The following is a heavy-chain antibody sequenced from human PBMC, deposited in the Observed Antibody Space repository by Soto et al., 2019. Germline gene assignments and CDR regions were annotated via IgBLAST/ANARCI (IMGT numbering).Heavy chain of an antibody. CDR3: ARKWGLDAFDF. V-gene: IGHV4-59*12. D-gene: IGHD1-26*01. J-gene: IGHJ3*01. CDR2: IYYSGST. Sequence: QVQLQESGPGLVKPSETLSLTCTVSGGSISSYYWSWIRQPPGKGLEWIGYIYYSGSTNYNPSLKSRVTVSVDSSKNQLSLKLSSVPAAETAVYYCARKWGLDAFDFWGQGTMVTVSS. CDR1: GGSISSYY.